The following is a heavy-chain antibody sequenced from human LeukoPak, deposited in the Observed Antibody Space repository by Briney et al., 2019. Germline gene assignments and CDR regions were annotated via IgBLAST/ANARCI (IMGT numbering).Heavy chain of an antibody. Sequence: SETLSLTCTVSGGSISSSSYYWGWIRQPPGKGLEWIGSMYHSGSTYYSPSLKSRVTISADMSKNQFSLKLSSVTAADTAVYYCARIPIVVVPGFFDYWGQGILVTVSS. D-gene: IGHD3-22*01. CDR2: MYHSGST. J-gene: IGHJ4*02. V-gene: IGHV4-39*01. CDR3: ARIPIVVVPGFFDY. CDR1: GGSISSSSYY.